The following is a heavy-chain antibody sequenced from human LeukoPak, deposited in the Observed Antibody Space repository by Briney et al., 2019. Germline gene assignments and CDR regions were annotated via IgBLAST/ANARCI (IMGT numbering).Heavy chain of an antibody. J-gene: IGHJ4*02. D-gene: IGHD3-10*01. CDR3: AHRGSGSFLFDF. V-gene: IGHV2-5*02. Sequence: SGPTLVKPTQTLTLTCTFSGFSLSTNAVGVGWIRQPPGKALEWLALIFWDDDNRYSPSLKSRPTITKDTSRNQVVLTMTNMDPVDTATYYCAHRGSGSFLFDFWGQGALVTVSS. CDR2: IFWDDDN. CDR1: GFSLSTNAVG.